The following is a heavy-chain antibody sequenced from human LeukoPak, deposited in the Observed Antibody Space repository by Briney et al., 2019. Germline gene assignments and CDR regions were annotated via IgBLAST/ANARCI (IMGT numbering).Heavy chain of an antibody. D-gene: IGHD3-16*01. J-gene: IGHJ5*02. Sequence: GGSLRLSCAASGFSFSGYWMTWVRQAPGKGLEWVANLTTDGIHKYSVDSVKGRFTISRDNARNSLYLQMSSLRAEDTAVYYCARDAYTSASDAWGQGTLVSVSS. CDR3: ARDAYTSASDA. CDR1: GFSFSGYW. V-gene: IGHV3-7*01. CDR2: LTTDGIHK.